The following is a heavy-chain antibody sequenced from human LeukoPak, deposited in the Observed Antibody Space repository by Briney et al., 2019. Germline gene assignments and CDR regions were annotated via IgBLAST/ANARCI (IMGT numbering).Heavy chain of an antibody. Sequence: GASATLSCKASGYTFIGYYIHWVRQAPGQGLEWMGWINPNSGGTKYAQKFQGRVTMTRDKSITTAYMELSRLRSDDTAMYYCARVYCGGDCPTGGYYYYYMDVWGNGTTVTVPS. CDR2: INPNSGGT. CDR1: GYTFIGYY. J-gene: IGHJ6*03. CDR3: ARVYCGGDCPTGGYYYYYMDV. D-gene: IGHD2-21*02. V-gene: IGHV1-2*02.